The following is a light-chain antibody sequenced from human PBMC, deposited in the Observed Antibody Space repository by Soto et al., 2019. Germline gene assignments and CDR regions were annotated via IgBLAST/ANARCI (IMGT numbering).Light chain of an antibody. Sequence: IVMTQSPDTLSVSPGERATLSCRASQSVRNKLAWYQQKPGQPPRLLIYGASTRASGIPARFSGSGSGTDFTLTISSLQSEDFAVYYCQQYGNFPYTFGQGTKLEIK. V-gene: IGKV3-15*01. CDR1: QSVRNK. CDR3: QQYGNFPYT. CDR2: GAS. J-gene: IGKJ2*01.